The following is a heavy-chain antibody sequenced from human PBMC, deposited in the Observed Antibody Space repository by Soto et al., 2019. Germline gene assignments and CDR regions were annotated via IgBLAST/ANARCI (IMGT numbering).Heavy chain of an antibody. CDR3: ATSADYYGAGSYLAY. D-gene: IGHD3-10*01. CDR2: IYYSGST. CDR1: GGSVSSGSYY. V-gene: IGHV4-61*01. J-gene: IGHJ4*02. Sequence: QVQLQESGPGLVKPSETLSLTCTVSGGSVSSGSYYWSWIRQPPGKGLERIGYIYYSGSTNYNPSLKSRVTISVDTSKNRFSLKLSSVTAADTAVYYCATSADYYGAGSYLAYWGQGTLVTVS.